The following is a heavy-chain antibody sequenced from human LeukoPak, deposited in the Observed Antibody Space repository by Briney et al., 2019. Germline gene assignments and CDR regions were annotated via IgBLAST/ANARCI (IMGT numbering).Heavy chain of an antibody. CDR1: GFTVSSNY. D-gene: IGHD6-13*01. V-gene: IGHV3-53*01. CDR3: AREGMAAAFDY. Sequence: GPCLRPARAPAGFTVSSNYVRWVRQPPGDGLGWVSVIYSGGRTSYAASGKGRFTISRDNSKNTLYLQMNSLRAEDTAVYYCAREGMAAAFDYWGQGTLVTVSS. CDR2: IYSGGRT. J-gene: IGHJ4*02.